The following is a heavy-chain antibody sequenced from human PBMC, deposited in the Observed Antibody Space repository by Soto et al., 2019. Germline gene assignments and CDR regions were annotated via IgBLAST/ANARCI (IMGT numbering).Heavy chain of an antibody. CDR1: GYTFPSYY. CDR3: ARDPGFTRYYFNY. Sequence: ASVQVSCKASGYTFPSYYMHWVRQAPGQGLEWMGIINPSGGSTSYAQKFQGRATMTRDTSPSTVYMELSSLRSEDTAAYYCARDPGFTRYYFNYSGQGTLVTVSS. D-gene: IGHD3-16*01. J-gene: IGHJ4*02. CDR2: INPSGGST. V-gene: IGHV1-46*01.